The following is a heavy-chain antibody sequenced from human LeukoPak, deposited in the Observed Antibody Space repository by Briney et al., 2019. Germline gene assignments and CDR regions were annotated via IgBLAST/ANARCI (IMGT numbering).Heavy chain of an antibody. CDR3: ARFGRGSFGY. Sequence: PSETLSLTCAVYGGPFSGYYWSWIRQPPGKGLEWIGEINHSGSTNYNPSLKSRVTISVDTSKNQFSLKLSSVTAADTAVYYCARFGRGSFGYWGQGTLVTVSS. CDR1: GGPFSGYY. J-gene: IGHJ4*02. CDR2: INHSGST. V-gene: IGHV4-34*01. D-gene: IGHD1-26*01.